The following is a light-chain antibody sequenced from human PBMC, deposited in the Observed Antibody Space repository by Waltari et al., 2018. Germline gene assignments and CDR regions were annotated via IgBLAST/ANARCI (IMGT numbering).Light chain of an antibody. V-gene: IGKV3D-20*02. J-gene: IGKJ3*01. CDR3: QQHALPPFS. CDR2: AAS. Sequence: VLTQSPDTLSLSSGETAVLSCRASPFISSSYLAWYQHKPGQAPRLLIHAASRRATGIPDRFSGSGSETHFTLTISGLEPEDSAVYYCQQHALPPFSFGPGTRLDIK. CDR1: PFISSSY.